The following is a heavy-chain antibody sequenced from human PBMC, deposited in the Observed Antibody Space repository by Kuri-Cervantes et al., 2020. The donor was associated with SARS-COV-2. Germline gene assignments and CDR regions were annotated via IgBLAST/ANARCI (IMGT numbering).Heavy chain of an antibody. CDR1: GGSISSYY. Sequence: ESLKISCTVSGGSISSYYWSWIRQPPGKGLEWIGYIYYSGSTNYNPSLKSRVTISVDTSKNQFSLKLSSVTAADTAVYYCARITIFGVVISGAFDIWSQGTMVTVSS. D-gene: IGHD3-3*01. CDR3: ARITIFGVVISGAFDI. J-gene: IGHJ3*02. CDR2: IYYSGST. V-gene: IGHV4-59*01.